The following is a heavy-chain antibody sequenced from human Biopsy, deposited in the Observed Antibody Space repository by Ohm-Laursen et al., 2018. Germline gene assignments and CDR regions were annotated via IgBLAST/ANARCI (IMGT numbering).Heavy chain of an antibody. CDR2: IYNTGST. Sequence: GTLSLTCTVSGGFISTYYWNWIRQPAGKALEWIGRIYNTGSTNYNPSLQSRVTMSVDTSKNRFSLRLRSVTPADTAIYYCARDRGYYSDRTVPGYFDLWGRGTLVTVSS. CDR3: ARDRGYYSDRTVPGYFDL. J-gene: IGHJ2*01. CDR1: GGFISTYY. D-gene: IGHD3-22*01. V-gene: IGHV4-4*07.